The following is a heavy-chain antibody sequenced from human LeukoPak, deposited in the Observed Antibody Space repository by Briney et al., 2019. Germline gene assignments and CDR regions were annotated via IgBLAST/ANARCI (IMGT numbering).Heavy chain of an antibody. CDR2: ISYDGSNK. D-gene: IGHD3-10*01. J-gene: IGHJ4*02. CDR1: GFTFSSYG. Sequence: GGSLRLSCAASGFTFSSYGMHWVRQAPGKGLEWVAVISYDGSNKYYADSVKGRFTISRDNSKNTLYLQMSSLRAEDTAVYYCAKVSGEFDYWGQGTLVTVSS. CDR3: AKVSGEFDY. V-gene: IGHV3-30*18.